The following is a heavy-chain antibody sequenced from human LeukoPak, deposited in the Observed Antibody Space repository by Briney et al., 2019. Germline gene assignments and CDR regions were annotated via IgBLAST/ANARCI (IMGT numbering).Heavy chain of an antibody. D-gene: IGHD3-3*01. J-gene: IGHJ4*02. V-gene: IGHV4-31*03. Sequence: SQTLSLTCTVSGGSISSGGYYWSWIRQHPGKGLEWIGYIYYSGSTYYNPSLKSRVTISVDTSKNQFSLKLSSVPAADTAVYYCARGSGYYLYYFDYWGQGTLVTVSS. CDR2: IYYSGST. CDR1: GGSISSGGYY. CDR3: ARGSGYYLYYFDY.